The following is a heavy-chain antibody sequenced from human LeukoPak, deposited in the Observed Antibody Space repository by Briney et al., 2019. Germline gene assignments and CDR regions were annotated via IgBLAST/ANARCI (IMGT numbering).Heavy chain of an antibody. V-gene: IGHV1-18*01. CDR2: ISAYNGNT. D-gene: IGHD4-23*01. CDR3: ARVPLGGPQDYYYMDV. J-gene: IGHJ6*03. CDR1: GYTFTSYG. Sequence: ASVKVSCKASGYTFTSYGISWVRQAPGQGLEWMGWISAYNGNTNYAQKLQGRVTMTTDTSTSTAYMELRSLRSDDTAVYYCARVPLGGPQDYYYMDVWGKGTTVTVSS.